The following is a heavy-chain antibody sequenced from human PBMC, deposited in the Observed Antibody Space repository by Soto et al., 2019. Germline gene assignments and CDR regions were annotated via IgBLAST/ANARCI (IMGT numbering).Heavy chain of an antibody. J-gene: IGHJ6*02. CDR3: AKAGTVPAASMDV. Sequence: QVQLVESGGGVVQPGRSLRLSCAGSGFTFSSYGMHWVRQTPGKGLEWVAVISYDGSNKYYADSVKGRFTVSRDNSKNTLYLQMTSLTTEDTAVYYCAKAGTVPAASMDVWGQGTTVTVSS. CDR2: ISYDGSNK. CDR1: GFTFSSYG. V-gene: IGHV3-30*18. D-gene: IGHD2-2*01.